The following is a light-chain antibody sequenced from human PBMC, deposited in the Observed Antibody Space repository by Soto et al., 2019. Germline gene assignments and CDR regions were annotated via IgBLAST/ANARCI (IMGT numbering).Light chain of an antibody. V-gene: IGKV4-1*01. CDR3: QQYHSTPQT. Sequence: DIVMTQSPDSLAVSLGERATINCKSSQSILYSSNNKKYLTWYQQKPGQPPKLLIYWASTRESGVPDRFSGSGSGTDFTLTISRLQAEDLAVYYCQQYHSTPQTFGEGTKLEIK. CDR2: WAS. CDR1: QSILYSSNNKKY. J-gene: IGKJ2*01.